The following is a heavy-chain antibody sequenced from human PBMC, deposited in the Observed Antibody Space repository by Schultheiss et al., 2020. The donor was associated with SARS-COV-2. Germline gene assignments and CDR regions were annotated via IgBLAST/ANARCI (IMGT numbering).Heavy chain of an antibody. J-gene: IGHJ5*02. CDR3: AHRKRNDYGDYPWFDP. D-gene: IGHD4-17*01. Sequence: SGPTLVKPTETLTLTCTVSGFSLSNARMGVSWIRQPPGKALEWLAHIFSNDEKSYSTSLKSRLTISKDTSKSQVVLTMTNMDPVDTATYYCAHRKRNDYGDYPWFDPWGQGTLVTVSS. CDR2: IFSNDEK. CDR1: GFSLSNARMG. V-gene: IGHV2-26*01.